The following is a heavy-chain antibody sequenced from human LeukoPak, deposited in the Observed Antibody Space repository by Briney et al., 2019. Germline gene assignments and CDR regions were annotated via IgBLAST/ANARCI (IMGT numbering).Heavy chain of an antibody. Sequence: PGGSLRLSCAASGFTFSSYSMNWVRQAPGKGLEWVSYISSSSSTIYYADSVKGRFTISRDNAKNLLYLQMNSLRAEDTAVYYCARYSGSYPTGKFDYWGQGTLVTVSS. CDR1: GFTFSSYS. D-gene: IGHD1-26*01. J-gene: IGHJ4*02. CDR2: ISSSSSTI. CDR3: ARYSGSYPTGKFDY. V-gene: IGHV3-48*01.